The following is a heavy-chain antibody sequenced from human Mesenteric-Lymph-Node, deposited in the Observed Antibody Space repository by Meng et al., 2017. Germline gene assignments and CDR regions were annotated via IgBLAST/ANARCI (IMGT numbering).Heavy chain of an antibody. J-gene: IGHJ4*02. Sequence: VQLQESGPGLVKPSGTLSLTCAVSGGSISSSNWWSWVRQPPGKGLEWIGEIYHSGSTNYNPSLKSRVTISVDKSKNQFSLNLSSVTAADTAVYYCASFPPPGKQWLVTDYWGQGTLVTVSS. CDR2: IYHSGST. V-gene: IGHV4-4*02. D-gene: IGHD6-19*01. CDR1: GGSISSSNW. CDR3: ASFPPPGKQWLVTDY.